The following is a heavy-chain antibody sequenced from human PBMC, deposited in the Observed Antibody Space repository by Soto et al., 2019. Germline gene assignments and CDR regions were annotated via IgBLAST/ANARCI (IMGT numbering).Heavy chain of an antibody. CDR2: IWYDGSKK. CDR1: GFTFSSYG. J-gene: IGHJ3*02. V-gene: IGHV3-33*01. Sequence: QVQLVESGGGVVQPGRSLRLSCAASGFTFSSYGMHWVRQAPGKGLEWVADIWYDGSKKYYADSVKGRFTISRDNSKNTLYLQMNRLSAEATAVYYCAREGTPDAFDIWGQGTMVTVSS. CDR3: AREGTPDAFDI.